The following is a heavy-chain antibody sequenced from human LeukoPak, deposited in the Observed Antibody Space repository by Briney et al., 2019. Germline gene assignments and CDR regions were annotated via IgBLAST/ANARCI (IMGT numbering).Heavy chain of an antibody. CDR3: ARDPLPGYDSYAYYFDY. V-gene: IGHV3-30*04. Sequence: GRSLRLSCAASGFTFSSYAMHWVRQAPGKGLEWVAVISYDRSNKYYADSVKGRFTISRDNSKNTLYLQMNSLRAEDTAVYYCARDPLPGYDSYAYYFDYWGQGTLVTVSS. D-gene: IGHD3-16*01. CDR2: ISYDRSNK. J-gene: IGHJ4*02. CDR1: GFTFSSYA.